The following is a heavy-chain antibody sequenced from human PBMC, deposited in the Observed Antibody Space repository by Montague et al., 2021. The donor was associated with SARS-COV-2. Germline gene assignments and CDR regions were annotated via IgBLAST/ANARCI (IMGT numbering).Heavy chain of an antibody. V-gene: IGHV3-23*01. J-gene: IGHJ4*02. CDR1: GFTFSSYA. Sequence: SLRLSCAAPGFTFSSYAMSWVRQAPGKGLEWVSAIRGSGGSTYYADSVKCRFTISRDNSKNTLYLQLNSLRAEDTAVYYCRVGNYYNSISDYWGQGTLVTVST. D-gene: IGHD3-22*01. CDR2: IRGSGGST. CDR3: RVGNYYNSISDY.